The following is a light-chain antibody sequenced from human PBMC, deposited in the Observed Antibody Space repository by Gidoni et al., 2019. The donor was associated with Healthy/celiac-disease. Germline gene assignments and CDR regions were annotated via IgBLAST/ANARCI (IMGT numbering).Light chain of an antibody. CDR1: SSDVGSYNL. CDR2: EGS. Sequence: QTALTQPAPVSGAPGQSITISCTGTSSDVGSYNLVPWYQQHPSKAPKHMIYEGSKRPSGVSNRFSGAKSGNTASLTISGLQAEDEADYYCCQGVVGGGTKLTVL. CDR3: CQGV. V-gene: IGLV2-23*01. J-gene: IGLJ2*01.